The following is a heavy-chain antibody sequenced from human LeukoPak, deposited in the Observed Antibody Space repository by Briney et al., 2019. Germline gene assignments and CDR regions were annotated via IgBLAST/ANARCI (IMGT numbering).Heavy chain of an antibody. D-gene: IGHD2-2*01. CDR3: ASSTLPARDAFDI. CDR1: GYSFTSYW. Sequence: GESLKISCKGSGYSFTSYWIGWVRQMPGKGLEWMGIIYPGDSDTRYSPSFQGQVTISADKSISTAYLQWSSLKASDTAMYYCASSTLPARDAFDIWGQGTMVTVSS. J-gene: IGHJ3*02. V-gene: IGHV5-51*01. CDR2: IYPGDSDT.